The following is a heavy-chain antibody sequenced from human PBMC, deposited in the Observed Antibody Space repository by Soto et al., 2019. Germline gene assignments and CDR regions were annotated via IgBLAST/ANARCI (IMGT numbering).Heavy chain of an antibody. V-gene: IGHV1-18*01. D-gene: IGHD3-9*01. CDR1: GYTFTSYG. CDR3: ARDHVSAGYDILTGYDYYYYGMDV. CDR2: ISAYNGNT. J-gene: IGHJ6*02. Sequence: ASVKVSGKASGYTFTSYGISWVRQAPGQGLEWMGWISAYNGNTNYAQKLQGRVTMTTDTSTSTAYMELRSLRSDDTAVYYCARDHVSAGYDILTGYDYYYYGMDVWGQGTTVTVSS.